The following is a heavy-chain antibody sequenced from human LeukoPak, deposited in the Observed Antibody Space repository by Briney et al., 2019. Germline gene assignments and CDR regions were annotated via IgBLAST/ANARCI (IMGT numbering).Heavy chain of an antibody. Sequence: GASVKVSCKVSGYTLTELSMHWVRQAPGRGLEWMGGFDPEDGETIYAQKFQGRVIMTEDTSTDTAYMELSSLRSEDTAVYYCATADQGSYRSSVYYWGQGTLVTVSS. V-gene: IGHV1-24*01. D-gene: IGHD3-16*02. CDR3: ATADQGSYRSSVYY. CDR2: FDPEDGET. J-gene: IGHJ4*02. CDR1: GYTLTELS.